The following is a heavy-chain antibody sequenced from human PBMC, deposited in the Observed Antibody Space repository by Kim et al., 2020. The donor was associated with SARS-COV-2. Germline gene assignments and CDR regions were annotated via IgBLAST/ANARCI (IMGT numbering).Heavy chain of an antibody. V-gene: IGHV3-30*03. J-gene: IGHJ4*02. CDR2: ISYDGSNK. CDR3: ARTYYYDSSGLD. CDR1: GFTFSSYG. D-gene: IGHD3-22*01. Sequence: GGSLRLSCAASGFTFSSYGMHWVRQAPGKGLEWVAVISYDGSNKYYADSVKGRFTISRDNSKNTLYLQMNSLRAEDTAVYYCARTYYYDSSGLDWGQGTLVTVSS.